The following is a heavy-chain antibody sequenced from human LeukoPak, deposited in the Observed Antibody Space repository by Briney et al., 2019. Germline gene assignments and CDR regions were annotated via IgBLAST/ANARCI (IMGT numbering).Heavy chain of an antibody. CDR1: GGSISSSSYY. Sequence: SETLSLTCTVSGGSISSSSYYWGWIRQPPGKGLEWIGSIYYSGSTYYNPSLKSRVTISVDTSKNQFSLKLSSVTAADTAVYYCARDRGSRTYYYGSGRKNDDAFDIWGQGTMVTVSS. CDR2: IYYSGST. CDR3: ARDRGSRTYYYGSGRKNDDAFDI. J-gene: IGHJ3*02. V-gene: IGHV4-39*07. D-gene: IGHD3-10*01.